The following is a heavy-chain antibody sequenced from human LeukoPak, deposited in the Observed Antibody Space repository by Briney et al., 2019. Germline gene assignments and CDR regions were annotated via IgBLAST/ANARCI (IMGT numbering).Heavy chain of an antibody. J-gene: IGHJ4*02. CDR3: ARDYRHSSGRYDY. CDR2: ISSSSSTI. Sequence: PGGSLRLSCAASGFTFSSYSMNWVRQAPGKGLEWVSYISSSSSTIYYADSVKGRFTISRDNAKNSLYLQMNSLRGEDTAVYYCARDYRHSSGRYDYWGQGTLVTVSS. D-gene: IGHD6-19*01. V-gene: IGHV3-48*01. CDR1: GFTFSSYS.